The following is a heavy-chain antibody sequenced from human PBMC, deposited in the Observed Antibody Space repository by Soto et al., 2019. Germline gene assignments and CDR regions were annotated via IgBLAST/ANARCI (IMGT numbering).Heavy chain of an antibody. J-gene: IGHJ5*02. CDR3: ARGQGGLGIVVVPAARFRAYNWFDP. CDR1: GYTFTSYY. V-gene: IGHV1-46*01. Sequence: GASVKVSCKASGYTFTSYYMHWVRQAPGQGLEWMGIINPSGGSTSYAQKFQGRVTMTRDTSTSTVYMELSSLRSEDTAVYYCARGQGGLGIVVVPAARFRAYNWFDPWGQGTLVTVSS. CDR2: INPSGGST. D-gene: IGHD2-2*01.